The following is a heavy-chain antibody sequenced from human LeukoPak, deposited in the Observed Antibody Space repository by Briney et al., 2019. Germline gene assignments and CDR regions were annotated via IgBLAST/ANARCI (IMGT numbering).Heavy chain of an antibody. Sequence: GGSLRLSCAASGFTFSSYDIHWVRQATGKGLEWVSGIGTAGEIYYPGSVKGRFTISRENAKNSLYLQMNSLRAGDTAVYYCARAAYSSTWYSRYFDLWGRGTLVTVSS. J-gene: IGHJ2*01. V-gene: IGHV3-13*01. CDR1: GFTFSSYD. CDR3: ARAAYSSTWYSRYFDL. D-gene: IGHD6-13*01. CDR2: IGTAGEI.